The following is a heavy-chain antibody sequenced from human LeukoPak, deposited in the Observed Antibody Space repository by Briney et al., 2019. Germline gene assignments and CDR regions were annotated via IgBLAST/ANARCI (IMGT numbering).Heavy chain of an antibody. CDR3: ARGARGYYYGSGSYSFDY. Sequence: ASVKVSCKASGYTFTSYDINWVRQATRQGLEWMGWMNPNSGNTGYAQKFQGRVTITRNTSISTAYMELSSLRSEDTAVYYCARGARGYYYGSGSYSFDYWGQGTLVTVSS. J-gene: IGHJ4*02. CDR2: MNPNSGNT. V-gene: IGHV1-8*01. D-gene: IGHD3-10*01. CDR1: GYTFTSYD.